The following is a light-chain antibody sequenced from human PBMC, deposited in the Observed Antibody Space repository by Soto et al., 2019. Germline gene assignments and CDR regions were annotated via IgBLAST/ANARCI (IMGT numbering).Light chain of an antibody. CDR1: STDVGGYNY. Sequence: LAQPSSVSGSPGQSITISCTGTSTDVGGYNYVSWYQHHPGKGPKLIIYEVNNRPSGVSDRFSGSKSGNKASLTISNLDAEDESDYYCGSYTSTDTPFVFGTGTKVTVL. V-gene: IGLV2-14*01. CDR3: GSYTSTDTPFV. CDR2: EVN. J-gene: IGLJ1*01.